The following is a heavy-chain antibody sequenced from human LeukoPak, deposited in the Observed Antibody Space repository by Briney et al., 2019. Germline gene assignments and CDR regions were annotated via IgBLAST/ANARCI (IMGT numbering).Heavy chain of an antibody. Sequence: GGSLRLSCAASGFTFDDYGMSWVRQAPGKGLEWVSAINWNGGSTVYADSVKGRFTISRDNSKNTLYLQMNSLRAEDTAVYYCAREGRGDYDLWSGYLNFRGRDTYYMDVWGKGTTVTVSS. J-gene: IGHJ6*03. D-gene: IGHD3-3*01. V-gene: IGHV3-20*04. CDR3: AREGRGDYDLWSGYLNFRGRDTYYMDV. CDR2: INWNGGST. CDR1: GFTFDDYG.